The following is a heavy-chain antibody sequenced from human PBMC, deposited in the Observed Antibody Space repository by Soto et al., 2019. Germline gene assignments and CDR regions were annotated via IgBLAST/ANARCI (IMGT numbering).Heavy chain of an antibody. V-gene: IGHV3-7*03. Sequence: DVQLVESGGGLVQPGGSLRLSCIASGFTFSTYWMNWVRQAPGKGLEWIANIQQDGSSKNYVDSVKGRFTISRDNARNSVFLHMNSLGADDTAVYYCAGGSGYIIDYWGQGTLVSVSS. CDR2: IQQDGSSK. J-gene: IGHJ4*02. CDR1: GFTFSTYW. D-gene: IGHD5-12*01. CDR3: AGGSGYIIDY.